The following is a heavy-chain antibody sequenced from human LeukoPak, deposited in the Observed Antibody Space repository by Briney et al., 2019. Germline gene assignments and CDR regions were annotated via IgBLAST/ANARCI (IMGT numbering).Heavy chain of an antibody. CDR3: ARDAYNWNIDVFDI. V-gene: IGHV3-7*01. CDR1: GFTFDDYG. Sequence: GGSLRLSCAASGFTFDDYGMSWVRQAPGKGLEWVANIKQDGSEKYYVDSVKGRFTISRDNAKNSLYLLMNSLRAEDTAVYYCARDAYNWNIDVFDIWGQGTMVTVSS. J-gene: IGHJ3*02. D-gene: IGHD1/OR15-1a*01. CDR2: IKQDGSEK.